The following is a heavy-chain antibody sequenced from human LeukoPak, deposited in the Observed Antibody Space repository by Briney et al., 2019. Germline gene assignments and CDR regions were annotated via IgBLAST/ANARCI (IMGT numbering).Heavy chain of an antibody. CDR1: GGTFSSYA. V-gene: IGHV1-69*13. CDR2: IIPIFGTA. Sequence: ASVKVSCKASGGTFSSYAISWVRHAPGQGLEWMGGIIPIFGTANHAQKFQGRVTITADESTSTAYMELSSLRSEDTAVYYCARVGATYYYDSSGYYPNWFDPWGQGTLVTVSS. D-gene: IGHD3-22*01. CDR3: ARVGATYYYDSSGYYPNWFDP. J-gene: IGHJ5*02.